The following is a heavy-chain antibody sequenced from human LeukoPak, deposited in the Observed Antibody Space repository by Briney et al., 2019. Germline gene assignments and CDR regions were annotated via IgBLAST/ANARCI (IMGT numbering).Heavy chain of an antibody. J-gene: IGHJ4*02. CDR3: VRTPPNWGFDY. Sequence: ASVKVSCKASGYTFTTHDINWVRRATGQGLEWLGWMSPNSGDTGYAQKFQGRVTMTSDSSISTAYMELSSLRSEDTAIYYCVRTPPNWGFDYWGQGTLVTVSS. CDR1: GYTFTTHD. CDR2: MSPNSGDT. V-gene: IGHV1-8*01. D-gene: IGHD7-27*01.